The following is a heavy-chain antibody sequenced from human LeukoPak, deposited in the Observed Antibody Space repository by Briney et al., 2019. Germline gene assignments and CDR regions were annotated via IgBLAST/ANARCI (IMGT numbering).Heavy chain of an antibody. V-gene: IGHV3-23*01. D-gene: IGHD6-13*01. Sequence: GGSLRLSCAASGFTFGSYAMSWVRQAPGKGLEWVSAISGSGGSTYYADSVKGRFTISRDNSKNTLYLQMNSLRAEDTVVYYCAKGSIAAADYYFDYWGQGTLVTVSS. J-gene: IGHJ4*02. CDR3: AKGSIAAADYYFDY. CDR2: ISGSGGST. CDR1: GFTFGSYA.